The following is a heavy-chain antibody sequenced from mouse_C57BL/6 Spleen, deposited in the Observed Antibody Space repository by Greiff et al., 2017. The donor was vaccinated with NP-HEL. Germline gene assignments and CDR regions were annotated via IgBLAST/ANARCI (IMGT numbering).Heavy chain of an antibody. CDR3: ARTGYSNYYAMDY. J-gene: IGHJ4*01. D-gene: IGHD2-5*01. Sequence: VQLQQPGAELVRPGSSVKLSCKASGYTFTSSWLDWVKQRPGQGLEWIGNIYPSDSETHYNQKFKDKATLTVDKSSSTAYMQLSSLTSEDSAVYYCARTGYSNYYAMDYWGQGTSVTVSS. V-gene: IGHV1-61*01. CDR1: GYTFTSSW. CDR2: IYPSDSET.